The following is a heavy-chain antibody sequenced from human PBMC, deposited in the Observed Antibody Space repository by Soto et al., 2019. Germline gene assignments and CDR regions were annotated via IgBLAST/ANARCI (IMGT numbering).Heavy chain of an antibody. D-gene: IGHD3-16*01. CDR3: AREMGACSDSSCYPGPYDS. Sequence: PGGSLRLSCAASGFTFTSYSTNWVRQAPGQGLEWVSYITSKSTTIKYADSVKGRFTVSRDNAKNSLYLQLNSLRDEDTAVYYCAREMGACSDSSCYPGPYDSWGQGTLVTV. J-gene: IGHJ5*02. V-gene: IGHV3-48*02. CDR1: GFTFTSYS. CDR2: ITSKSTTI.